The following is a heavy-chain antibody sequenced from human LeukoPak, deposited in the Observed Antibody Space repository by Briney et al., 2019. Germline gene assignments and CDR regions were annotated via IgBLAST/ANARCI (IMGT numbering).Heavy chain of an antibody. V-gene: IGHV4-39*02. D-gene: IGHD4-17*01. CDR1: GGSFSNNYN. J-gene: IGHJ6*03. CDR2: LYYNGNT. Sequence: SETLSLTCTVSGGSFSNNYNWDWIRQPPGKGLEWIGSLYYNGNTYYNPSLKSRLTISVYTSKSHFSLQLRSVTAEDTAVYFCTRSSDFGGYYFYYYMDVWGKGTTVSVSS. CDR3: TRSSDFGGYYFYYYMDV.